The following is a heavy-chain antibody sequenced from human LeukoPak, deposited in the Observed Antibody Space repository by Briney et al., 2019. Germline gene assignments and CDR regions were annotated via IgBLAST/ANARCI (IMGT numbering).Heavy chain of an antibody. CDR3: ARGGGPTTVTFVYYYYGMDV. V-gene: IGHV1-18*01. J-gene: IGHJ6*02. D-gene: IGHD4-4*01. Sequence: ASVKVSCKASGYTLTSYDISWVRQAPGQGLEWMGWISAYNGNTNYAQKLQGRVTMTTDTSTSTAYMELRSLRSDDTAVYYCARGGGPTTVTFVYYYYGMDVWGQGTTVTVSS. CDR1: GYTLTSYD. CDR2: ISAYNGNT.